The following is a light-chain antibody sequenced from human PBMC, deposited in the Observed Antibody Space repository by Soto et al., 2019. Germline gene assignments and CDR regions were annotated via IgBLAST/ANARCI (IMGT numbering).Light chain of an antibody. V-gene: IGLV2-23*02. Sequence: QSALTQPASVSGSPGQSITISCTRSSSDVGNYDLVSWYQQFPGKAPKLMIYEVSKRPSGVSNRFSGSKSGNTASLTISGVQAEDEADYYCCTYAGSRTDNYVFGTGTKLTVL. J-gene: IGLJ1*01. CDR3: CTYAGSRTDNYV. CDR1: SSDVGNYDL. CDR2: EVS.